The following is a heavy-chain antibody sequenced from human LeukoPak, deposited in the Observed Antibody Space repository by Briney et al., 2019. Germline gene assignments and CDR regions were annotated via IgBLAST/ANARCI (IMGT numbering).Heavy chain of an antibody. J-gene: IGHJ4*02. CDR2: ISSNAFST. Sequence: GGTLRLSCAASGFTFNTYAMHWVRQAPGKGLEYISAISSNAFSTYYANSVKARFTISRDNSKNTLYLQMGSLRAEDMAVYYCARGLGAGGTDYWGQGTLVTVSS. D-gene: IGHD6-13*01. V-gene: IGHV3-64*01. CDR1: GFTFNTYA. CDR3: ARGLGAGGTDY.